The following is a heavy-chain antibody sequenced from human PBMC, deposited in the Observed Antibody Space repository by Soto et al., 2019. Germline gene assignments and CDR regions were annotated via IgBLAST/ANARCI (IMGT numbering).Heavy chain of an antibody. V-gene: IGHV4-38-2*02. Sequence: SETLSLTCTVSGYSISSGYYWGWIRQPPGQGLEWIGSIYHSGSTYYNPSLKSRVTISVDTSKNQFSLKLSSVTAADTAVYYCARSHIAAAGYFDYWGQGTLVTVSS. CDR1: GYSISSGYY. CDR2: IYHSGST. J-gene: IGHJ4*02. CDR3: ARSHIAAAGYFDY. D-gene: IGHD6-13*01.